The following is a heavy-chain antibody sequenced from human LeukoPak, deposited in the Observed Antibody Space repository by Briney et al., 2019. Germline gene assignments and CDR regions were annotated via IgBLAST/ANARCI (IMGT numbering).Heavy chain of an antibody. J-gene: IGHJ4*02. D-gene: IGHD3-22*01. CDR3: AKASHAGYDSSGEFDY. CDR1: GFTFSSYG. CDR2: IWYDGSNK. V-gene: IGHV3-33*06. Sequence: QPGGSLRLSCAASGFTFSSYGMHWVRQAPGKGLEWVAVIWYDGSNKYYADSVKGRFTISRDNSKNTLYLQMNSLRAEDTAVYYCAKASHAGYDSSGEFDYWGQGTLVTVSS.